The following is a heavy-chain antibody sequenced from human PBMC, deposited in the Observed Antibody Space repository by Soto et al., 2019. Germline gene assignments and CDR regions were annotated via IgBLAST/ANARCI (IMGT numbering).Heavy chain of an antibody. CDR2: IYSGGSS. CDR3: ARSVSSWWYFDL. D-gene: IGHD6-13*01. CDR1: GFSVSDNY. Sequence: EVQLVETGGGLIQPGGSLRLSCGVSGFSVSDNYMTWVRQAPGKGLEWVSIIYSGGSSFQIDSGKDRFSVSRDTSKNTVFLQMTSLRPEATAVYYCARSVSSWWYFDLWGQGTQVTVSS. J-gene: IGHJ4*02. V-gene: IGHV3-53*02.